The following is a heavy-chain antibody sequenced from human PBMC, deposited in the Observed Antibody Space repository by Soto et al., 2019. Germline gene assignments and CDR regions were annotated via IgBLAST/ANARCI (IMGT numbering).Heavy chain of an antibody. Sequence: GGSLRLSCAASGFTFSSYWMSWVRQAPGKGLEWVANIKQDGSEKYYVDSVKGRFTISRDNAKNSLYLQMNSLGAEETAVYYGARASGPSLDYYGSRSYSPYYYYYYMDVWGKGTTVTVSS. V-gene: IGHV3-7*01. J-gene: IGHJ6*03. CDR2: IKQDGSEK. CDR3: ARASGPSLDYYGSRSYSPYYYYYYMDV. D-gene: IGHD3-10*01. CDR1: GFTFSSYW.